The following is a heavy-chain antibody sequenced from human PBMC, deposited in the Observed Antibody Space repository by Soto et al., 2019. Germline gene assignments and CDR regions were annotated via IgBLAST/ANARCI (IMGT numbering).Heavy chain of an antibody. J-gene: IGHJ6*02. CDR1: GFTFSSYA. CDR3: ARGHCGGDCYRIRVGPYGMDV. V-gene: IGHV3-30-3*01. Sequence: PGGSLRLSCAASGFTFSSYAMHWVRQAPGKGLEWVAVISYDGSNKYYADSVKGRFTISRDNSKNTLYLQMNSLRAEDTAVYYCARGHCGGDCYRIRVGPYGMDVWGQGTTVTVSS. D-gene: IGHD2-21*02. CDR2: ISYDGSNK.